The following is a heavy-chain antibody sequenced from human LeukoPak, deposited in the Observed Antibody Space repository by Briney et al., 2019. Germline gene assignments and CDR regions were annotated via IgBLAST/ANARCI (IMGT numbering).Heavy chain of an antibody. V-gene: IGHV3-21*01. Sequence: GGSLRLSCAASGFTFSSYTMNWVRQAPGKGLEWVSSISSSSSYIYYADSVKGRFTISRDNAKNTLYLQMNSLRAEDTAVYYCARDAYYDFWSGGAFDIWGQGTMVTVSS. CDR3: ARDAYYDFWSGGAFDI. CDR1: GFTFSSYT. CDR2: ISSSSSYI. J-gene: IGHJ3*02. D-gene: IGHD3-3*01.